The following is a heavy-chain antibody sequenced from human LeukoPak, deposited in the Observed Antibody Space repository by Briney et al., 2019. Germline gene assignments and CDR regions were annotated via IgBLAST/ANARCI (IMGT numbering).Heavy chain of an antibody. D-gene: IGHD6-19*01. CDR1: GFTFSSYA. V-gene: IGHV3-23*01. Sequence: PGGSPRLSCAASGFTFSSYAMSWVRQAPGKGLEWVSAISGSGGSTYYADSVKGRFTISRDNSKNTLYLQMNSLRAEDTAVYYCAKVREQWLIQAIAYWGQGTLVTVSS. CDR3: AKVREQWLIQAIAY. CDR2: ISGSGGST. J-gene: IGHJ4*02.